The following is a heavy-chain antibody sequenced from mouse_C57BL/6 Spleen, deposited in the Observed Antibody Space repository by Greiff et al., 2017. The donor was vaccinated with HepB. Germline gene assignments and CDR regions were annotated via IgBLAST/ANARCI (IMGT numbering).Heavy chain of an antibody. CDR2: ISSGGSYT. V-gene: IGHV5-6*01. D-gene: IGHD2-3*01. Sequence: EVQLVESGGDLVKPGGSLKLSCAASGFTFSSYGMSWVRQTPDKRLEWVATISSGGSYTYYPDSVKGRFTISRDNAKNTLYLQMSSLKSEDTAMYYCARGVYGYYGGFYYAMDYWGQGTSVTVSS. CDR1: GFTFSSYG. CDR3: ARGVYGYYGGFYYAMDY. J-gene: IGHJ4*01.